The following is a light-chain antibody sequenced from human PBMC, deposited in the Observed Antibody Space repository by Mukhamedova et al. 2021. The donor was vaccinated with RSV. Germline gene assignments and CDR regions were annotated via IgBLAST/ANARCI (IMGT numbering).Light chain of an antibody. V-gene: IGKV1-33*01. CDR3: QQYDILPYT. J-gene: IGKJ2*01. CDR2: DAS. Sequence: WYQRRVHGKAPKFLIYDASNLQTGVPSRFSGSGSGTDFTLTISSLQPEDVATYYCQQYDILPYTFGQGTKLKIK.